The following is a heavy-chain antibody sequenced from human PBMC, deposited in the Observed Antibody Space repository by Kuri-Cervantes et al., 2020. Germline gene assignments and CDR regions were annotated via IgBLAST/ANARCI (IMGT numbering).Heavy chain of an antibody. J-gene: IGHJ4*02. D-gene: IGHD2-15*01. V-gene: IGHV3-21*01. CDR2: ISSSSSYI. CDR3: ARAARRPYSYYFDY. Sequence: GGSLRLSCVASGLTFDDYAMHWVRQAPGKGLEWVSSISSSSSYIYYADSVKGRFTISRDNAKNSLYLQMNSLRAEDTAVYYCARAARRPYSYYFDYWGQGTLVTVSS. CDR1: GLTFDDYA.